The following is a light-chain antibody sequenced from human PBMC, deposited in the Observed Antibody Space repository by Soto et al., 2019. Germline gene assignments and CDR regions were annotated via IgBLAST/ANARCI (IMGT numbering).Light chain of an antibody. J-gene: IGLJ1*01. CDR3: SSYAGSNNFVV. CDR2: EVS. CDR1: SSDVGGYNY. Sequence: QSVLTQPPSASGSPGQSVTISCTGTSSDVGGYNYVSWYQQHPGKAPKLMIYEVSKRPSGVPDRFSGSKSGNTASLTVSGLQPEDEADYYCSSYAGSNNFVVFGTGTKVTVL. V-gene: IGLV2-8*01.